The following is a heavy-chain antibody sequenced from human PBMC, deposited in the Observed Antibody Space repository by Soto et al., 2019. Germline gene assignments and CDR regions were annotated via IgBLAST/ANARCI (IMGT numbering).Heavy chain of an antibody. CDR3: ARGSGGAYYLPEDWFDP. CDR2: INAGNGNT. D-gene: IGHD3-22*01. Sequence: ASVKVSCKASGYTFTSYAMHWVRQAPGQRLEWMGWINAGNGNTKYSQKFQGRVTITRDTSASTAYMELSSLRSEDTAVYYCARGSGGAYYLPEDWFDPWGQGTLVTVSS. V-gene: IGHV1-3*01. J-gene: IGHJ5*02. CDR1: GYTFTSYA.